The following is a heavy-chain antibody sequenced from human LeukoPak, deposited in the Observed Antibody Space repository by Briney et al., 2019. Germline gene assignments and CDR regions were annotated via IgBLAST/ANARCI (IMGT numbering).Heavy chain of an antibody. V-gene: IGHV4-39*01. CDR1: GGSISSSSYY. D-gene: IGHD3-22*01. Sequence: SETLSLTCTVSGGSISSSSYYWGWIRQPPGKGLECIGSIYYSGRTYYTPSLKSRVTISVDTSKNQFSLKVTSVTAADTAVYYCARGRYDSRIFDYWGQGTLVTVSS. CDR3: ARGRYDSRIFDY. J-gene: IGHJ4*02. CDR2: IYYSGRT.